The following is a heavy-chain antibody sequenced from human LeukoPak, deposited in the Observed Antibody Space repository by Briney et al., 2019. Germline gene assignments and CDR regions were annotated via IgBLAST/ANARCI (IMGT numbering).Heavy chain of an antibody. CDR2: IYHSGST. D-gene: IGHD3-22*01. J-gene: IGHJ4*02. V-gene: IGHV4-4*02. Sequence: SGTLSLTCAVSGGSISSSNWWSWVRQPPGKGLEWIGEIYHSGSTNYNPSLKSRVTISVDKSKNQFSLKLSSVTAADTAVYYCARTAPANYYDSSGYFDYWGQGTLVTVSS. CDR1: GGSISSSNW. CDR3: ARTAPANYYDSSGYFDY.